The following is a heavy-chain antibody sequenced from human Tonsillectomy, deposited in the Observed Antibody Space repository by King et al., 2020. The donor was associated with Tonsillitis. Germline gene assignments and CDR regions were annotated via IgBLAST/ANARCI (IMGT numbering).Heavy chain of an antibody. J-gene: IGHJ4*02. Sequence: VQLVESGGGLVQPGGSLRLSCAASGFTFRNYGMNWVRQAPGKGLEWVSGISSDGGSANYADSVKGRFTISRDNSKNTLYLQMNSLRAEDTAIYYCAKDVVLEWLLLFDQWGQGTLVTVSS. CDR2: ISSDGGSA. CDR3: AKDVVLEWLLLFDQ. CDR1: GFTFRNYG. D-gene: IGHD3-3*01. V-gene: IGHV3-23*04.